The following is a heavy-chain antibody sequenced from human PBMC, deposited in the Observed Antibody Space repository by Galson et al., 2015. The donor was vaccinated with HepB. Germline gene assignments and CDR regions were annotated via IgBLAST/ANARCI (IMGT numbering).Heavy chain of an antibody. V-gene: IGHV1-18*04. J-gene: IGHJ6*03. Sequence: SVKVSCKASGYTFTSYGISWVRQAPGQGLEWMGWISAYNGNTNYAQKLQGRVTMTTDTSTSTAYMELRSLRSDDTAVYYCARAVGRGIAALPYYYYYYMDVWGKGTTVTVSS. CDR1: GYTFTSYG. D-gene: IGHD6-6*01. CDR2: ISAYNGNT. CDR3: ARAVGRGIAALPYYYYYYMDV.